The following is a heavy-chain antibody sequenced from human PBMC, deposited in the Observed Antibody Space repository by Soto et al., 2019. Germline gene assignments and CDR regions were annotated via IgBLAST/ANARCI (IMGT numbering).Heavy chain of an antibody. D-gene: IGHD2-15*01. CDR1: GFTFSSYS. CDR2: ISGSSSCT. CDR3: AKDTCSGGSCYYFDY. J-gene: IGHJ4*02. Sequence: GGSLRLSCAASGFTFSSYSMNWVRQAPGKGLEWVSAISGSSSCTYYADSVKGRFTISRDNSKNTLYLQMNSLRAEDTAVYYCAKDTCSGGSCYYFDYWGQGTLVTVSS. V-gene: IGHV3-23*01.